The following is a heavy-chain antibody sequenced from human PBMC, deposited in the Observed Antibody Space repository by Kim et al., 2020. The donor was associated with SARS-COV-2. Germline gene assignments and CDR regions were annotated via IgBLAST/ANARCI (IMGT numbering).Heavy chain of an antibody. Sequence: YDGSNKYYADSLKVRFTISRDNSKTTLYLQMNSLRAEDTAVYYCAKDKAGSFDYWGQGTLVTVSS. V-gene: IGHV3-30*02. CDR2: YDGSNK. D-gene: IGHD6-13*01. CDR3: AKDKAGSFDY. J-gene: IGHJ4*02.